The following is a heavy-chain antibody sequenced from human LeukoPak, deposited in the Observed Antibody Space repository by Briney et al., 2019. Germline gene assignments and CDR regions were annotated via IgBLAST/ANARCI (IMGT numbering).Heavy chain of an antibody. J-gene: IGHJ4*02. V-gene: IGHV3-11*06. Sequence: GGSLRLSCAASGFTFSDYYMIWIRQAPGKGLEWVSYISSSSSRTNYADSVKGRFTISRDNAKNSLYLQMYSLRAEDTAVYYCAKERRTGSGAALVYWGPGTLVTVSS. CDR3: AKERRTGSGAALVY. D-gene: IGHD6-19*01. CDR1: GFTFSDYY. CDR2: ISSSSSRT.